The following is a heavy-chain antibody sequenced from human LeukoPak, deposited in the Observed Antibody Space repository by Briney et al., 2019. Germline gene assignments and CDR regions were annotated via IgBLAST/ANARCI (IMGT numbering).Heavy chain of an antibody. V-gene: IGHV3-30*18. Sequence: PGRSLRLSCAASGFTFSSYGTHWVRQAPGKGLEWVAVISYDGSNKYYADSVKGRFTISRDNSKNTLYLQMNSLRAEDTAVYYCAKHPMVRGVFHGMDVWGQGTTVTVSS. CDR1: GFTFSSYG. CDR2: ISYDGSNK. D-gene: IGHD3-10*01. J-gene: IGHJ6*02. CDR3: AKHPMVRGVFHGMDV.